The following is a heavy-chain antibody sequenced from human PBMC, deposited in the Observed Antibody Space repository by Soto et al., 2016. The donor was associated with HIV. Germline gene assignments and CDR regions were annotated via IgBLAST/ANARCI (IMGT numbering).Heavy chain of an antibody. CDR3: AKDGGGYCSGGSCSYDAFDI. CDR2: ISGSGGST. Sequence: EVQLLESGGGLVQPGGSLRLSCAASGFTFSSYAMSWVRQAPGKGLEWVSAISGSGGSTYYADSVKGRFTISRDNSKNTLYLQMNSLRAEDTAVYYCAKDGGGYCSGGSCSYDAFDIWGQGTMVTVSS. D-gene: IGHD2-15*01. V-gene: IGHV3-23*01. J-gene: IGHJ3*02. CDR1: GFTFSSYA.